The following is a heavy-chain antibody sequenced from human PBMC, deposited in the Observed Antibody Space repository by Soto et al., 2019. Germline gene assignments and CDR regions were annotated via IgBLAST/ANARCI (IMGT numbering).Heavy chain of an antibody. CDR1: GFTFSSYG. CDR3: AKIYDRGGLELNFFHVAFYYYYGMDV. V-gene: IGHV3-30*18. J-gene: IGHJ6*02. D-gene: IGHD1-7*01. Sequence: GGSLRLSCAASGFTFSSYGMHWVRQAPGKGLEWVAVISYDGSNKYYADSVKGRFTISRDNSKNTLYLQMNSLRAEDTAVYYCAKIYDRGGLELNFFHVAFYYYYGMDVWGQGTTVTVSS. CDR2: ISYDGSNK.